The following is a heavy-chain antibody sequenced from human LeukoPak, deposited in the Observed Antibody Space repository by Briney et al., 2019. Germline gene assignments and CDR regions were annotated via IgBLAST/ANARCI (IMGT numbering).Heavy chain of an antibody. CDR2: ISSNGGST. D-gene: IGHD3-16*01. Sequence: PGGSLRLSCSVSGFTFSSYAMHWVRQAPGKGLEYVSVISSNGGSTYYADSVKGRFTISRDNSKKTLYLQMSSLRAEDTAVYYCVKDYQSWGRDYWGQGTLVTVSS. CDR3: VKDYQSWGRDY. J-gene: IGHJ4*02. CDR1: GFTFSSYA. V-gene: IGHV3-64D*09.